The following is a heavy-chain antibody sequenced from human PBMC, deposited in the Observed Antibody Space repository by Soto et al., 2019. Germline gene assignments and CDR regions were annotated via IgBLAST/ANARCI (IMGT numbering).Heavy chain of an antibody. D-gene: IGHD2-15*01. CDR2: IYYSGST. V-gene: IGHV4-39*01. Sequence: SETLSLTCTVSGGSISSSSYYWGWIRQPPGKGLEWIGRIYYSGSTYYNPSLKSRVTISVDTSKNQFSLKLSSVTAADTAVYYCARPIAASPNWLDPWGQGTLVTV. CDR1: GGSISSSSYY. J-gene: IGHJ5*02. CDR3: ARPIAASPNWLDP.